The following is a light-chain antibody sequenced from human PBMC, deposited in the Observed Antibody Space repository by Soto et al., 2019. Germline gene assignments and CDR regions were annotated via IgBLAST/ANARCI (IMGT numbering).Light chain of an antibody. CDR2: GAS. V-gene: IGKV1-39*01. CDR1: QNIDIY. J-gene: IGKJ1*01. CDR3: QQTFNSPPWT. Sequence: DIQMTQSPSSLSASVGDTVTITCRASQNIDIYLNWYQQKPGTAPKVLISGASSLQRGVPSRFSGSGSGTEFTLTINNLQPEDFASYFCQQTFNSPPWTFGQGTKVDI.